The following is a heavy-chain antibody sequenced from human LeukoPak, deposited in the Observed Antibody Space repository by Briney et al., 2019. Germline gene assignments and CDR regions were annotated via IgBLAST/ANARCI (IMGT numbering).Heavy chain of an antibody. CDR1: GYTFTGYY. Sequence: ASVKVSCKASGYTFTGYYMHWVRQAPGQGLEWMGRINPNSGGTNYAQKFQGRVTVTRDTSISTAYMELSRLRSDDTAVYYCARVSILWFGESFDYWGQGTLVTVSS. CDR2: INPNSGGT. V-gene: IGHV1-2*06. D-gene: IGHD3-10*01. J-gene: IGHJ4*02. CDR3: ARVSILWFGESFDY.